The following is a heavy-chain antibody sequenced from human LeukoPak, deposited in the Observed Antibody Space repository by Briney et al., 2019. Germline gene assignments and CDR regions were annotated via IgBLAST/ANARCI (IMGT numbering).Heavy chain of an antibody. Sequence: PGGSLRLSCAASGFTFSSYSMNWVRQARGKWLEWVSSISSSSSYIYYADSVKGRFTISRDNAKNSLYLQMNSLRAEDTAVYYCARRKQVDWYVDYWGQGTLVTVSS. D-gene: IGHD3-9*01. V-gene: IGHV3-21*01. CDR1: GFTFSSYS. CDR2: ISSSSSYI. J-gene: IGHJ4*02. CDR3: ARRKQVDWYVDY.